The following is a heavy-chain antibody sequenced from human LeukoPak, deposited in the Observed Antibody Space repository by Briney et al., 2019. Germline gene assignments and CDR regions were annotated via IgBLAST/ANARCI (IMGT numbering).Heavy chain of an antibody. V-gene: IGHV3-21*01. CDR3: ARADIVVVPAATHYYYYGMDV. CDR1: GFTFSSYS. Sequence: GGSLRLSCAASGFTFSSYSMNWVPQAPGKGLEWVSSISSSSINIYYADSVKGRFTISRDNAKNSLYLQMSSLRAEDTAVYYCARADIVVVPAATHYYYYGMDVWGKGTTVTVSS. CDR2: ISSSSINI. J-gene: IGHJ6*04. D-gene: IGHD2-2*01.